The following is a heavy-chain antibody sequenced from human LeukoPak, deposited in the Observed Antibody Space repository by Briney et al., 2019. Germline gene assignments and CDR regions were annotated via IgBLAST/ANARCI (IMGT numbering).Heavy chain of an antibody. V-gene: IGHV3-11*01. CDR1: GFTFSDYY. CDR3: AGTLQSYFVPRYGMDV. Sequence: GGSLRLSCAASGFTFSDYYMSWIRQAPGKGLEWVSYISSSGSTIYYADSVKGRFTISRDNAKNSLYLQMNSLRAEDTAVYYCAGTLQSYFVPRYGMDVWGQGTTVTVSS. D-gene: IGHD3-9*01. CDR2: ISSSGSTI. J-gene: IGHJ6*02.